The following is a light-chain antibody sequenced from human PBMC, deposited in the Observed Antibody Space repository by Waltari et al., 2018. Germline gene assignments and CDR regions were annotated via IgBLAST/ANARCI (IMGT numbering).Light chain of an antibody. J-gene: IGKJ1*01. CDR1: QGISNS. CDR2: AAS. CDR3: QQYYSAPWT. Sequence: DIQMTQSPSSLSTPAGDRVTITCRASQGISNSLAWYQQKPGKAPNLLLYAASSLQSGVPSRFSGSGSGTDYTLTISSLQPEDFATYYCQQYYSAPWTFGQGTKVEIK. V-gene: IGKV1-NL1*01.